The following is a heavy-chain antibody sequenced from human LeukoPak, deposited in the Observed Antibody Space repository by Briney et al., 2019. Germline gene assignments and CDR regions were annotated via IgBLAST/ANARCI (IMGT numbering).Heavy chain of an antibody. V-gene: IGHV4-39*07. J-gene: IGHJ4*02. CDR3: ASQAAAGKTYYFDY. D-gene: IGHD6-13*01. Sequence: SETLSLTCTVSGGSISSSSYYWGWIRQPPGKGLEWIGSIYYSGSTYYNPSLKSRVTISVDTSKNQFSLKLSSVTAADTAVYYCASQAAAGKTYYFDYWGQGTLVTVSS. CDR2: IYYSGST. CDR1: GGSISSSSYY.